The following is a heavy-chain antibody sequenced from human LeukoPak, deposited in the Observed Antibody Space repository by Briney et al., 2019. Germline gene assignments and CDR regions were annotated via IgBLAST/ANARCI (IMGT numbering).Heavy chain of an antibody. J-gene: IGHJ6*03. CDR2: ISYDGTNK. Sequence: QPGGSLRLSCEASGFTFGNYVIHWVRQAPGKGLEWLAVISYDGTNKYYTDSVKGRFTISRDHSKTTVDLQMDSLGGADTAVHYCARSPTYYYMDVWGKGTTVTVSS. V-gene: IGHV3-30-3*01. CDR1: GFTFGNYV. CDR3: ARSPTYYYMDV.